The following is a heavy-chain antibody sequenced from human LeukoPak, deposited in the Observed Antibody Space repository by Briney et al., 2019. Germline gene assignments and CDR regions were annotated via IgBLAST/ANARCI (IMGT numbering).Heavy chain of an antibody. Sequence: GASVKVSCKASGYTFTSYYMHWVRQAPGQGLEWMGIINPSGGSTSYAQKFQGRVTMTRDTSTSTVYMELSSLRSEDTAVYYCARDLSSGWGRPVYDFDYWGQGTLVTVSS. CDR3: ARDLSSGWGRPVYDFDY. J-gene: IGHJ4*02. CDR1: GYTFTSYY. V-gene: IGHV1-46*01. D-gene: IGHD6-19*01. CDR2: INPSGGST.